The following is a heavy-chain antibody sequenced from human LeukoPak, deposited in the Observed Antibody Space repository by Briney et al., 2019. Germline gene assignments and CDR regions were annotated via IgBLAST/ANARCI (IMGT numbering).Heavy chain of an antibody. CDR2: IYSGGST. Sequence: GGSLRLSCAASGFTVSSNYMSWVRQAPGKGLEWVSIIYSGGSTYYADSVKGRFTISRDNSKNTLYLQMNILRAEDTAMYYCARTHTIFGVVTYFDYWGQGTLVTVSS. CDR1: GFTVSSNY. J-gene: IGHJ4*02. D-gene: IGHD3-3*01. V-gene: IGHV3-66*02. CDR3: ARTHTIFGVVTYFDY.